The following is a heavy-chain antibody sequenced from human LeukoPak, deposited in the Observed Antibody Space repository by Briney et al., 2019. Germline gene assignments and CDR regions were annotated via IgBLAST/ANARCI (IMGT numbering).Heavy chain of an antibody. CDR3: ARPFFFSSSFDY. D-gene: IGHD6-13*01. V-gene: IGHV1-18*01. CDR1: GYTFTSYG. Sequence: ASVKVSCKASGYTFTSYGISWVRQAPGQGLEWMGWISAYNGNTNYAQKLQGRVTITRDTSASTAYMELSSLRSEDTAVYYCARPFFFSSSFDYWGQGTLVTVSS. CDR2: ISAYNGNT. J-gene: IGHJ4*02.